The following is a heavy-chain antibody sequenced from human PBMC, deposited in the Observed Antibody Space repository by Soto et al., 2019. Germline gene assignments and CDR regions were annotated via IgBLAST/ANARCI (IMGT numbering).Heavy chain of an antibody. CDR3: ARTPGRDGYNHFEY. J-gene: IGHJ4*02. V-gene: IGHV3-21*01. CDR1: GFTFSIYS. CDR2: ISSSSDYI. D-gene: IGHD5-12*01. Sequence: PSETLSLSCAASGFTFSIYSVSWVRQAPGRGLEWVSSISSSSDYIYYADSVKGRFTISRDNAKNSLFLQMNSLRAEDTAVYFCARTPGRDGYNHFEYWGQGTLVTVSS.